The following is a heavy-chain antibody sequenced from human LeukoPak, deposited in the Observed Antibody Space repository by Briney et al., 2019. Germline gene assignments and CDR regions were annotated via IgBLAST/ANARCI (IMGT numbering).Heavy chain of an antibody. CDR2: INHSGST. Sequence: SETLSLTCAVYGGSFSGYYWSWIRQPPGKGLEWIGEINHSGSTNYNPSLKSRVTISVDTSKNQFSLKLSSVTAADTAVYCCNGRHYYDSSGYYYVGSTPFDYWGQGTLVTVSS. J-gene: IGHJ4*02. CDR3: NGRHYYDSSGYYYVGSTPFDY. D-gene: IGHD3-22*01. CDR1: GGSFSGYY. V-gene: IGHV4-34*01.